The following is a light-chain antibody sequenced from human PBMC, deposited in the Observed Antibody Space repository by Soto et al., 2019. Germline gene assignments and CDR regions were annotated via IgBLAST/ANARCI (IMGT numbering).Light chain of an antibody. Sequence: QSVLTQPASVSGSPGQSITISCTGTSSDVGSYNLVSWYQQHPGKAPKLMIYEDSKRPSGVSNRFSGSKSGNTASLTISGLQYEDEADYYCCSHSGSKVFGNGTKLTV. CDR1: SSDVGSYNL. V-gene: IGLV2-23*01. J-gene: IGLJ1*01. CDR2: EDS. CDR3: CSHSGSKV.